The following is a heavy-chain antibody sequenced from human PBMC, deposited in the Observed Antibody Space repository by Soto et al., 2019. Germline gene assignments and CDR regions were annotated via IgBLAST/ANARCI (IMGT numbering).Heavy chain of an antibody. D-gene: IGHD2-15*01. CDR2: IYHSGAT. CDR1: GDSISSGAYY. V-gene: IGHV4-30-4*01. CDR3: SRDGGSATVDC. J-gene: IGHJ4*02. Sequence: QVQLQESGPGLVQPSQTLSLTCTVSGDSISSGAYYWSWIRQPPGKGLEWIGYIYHSGATYYNPSPEDRVTMSVGKSNDQVSPRPGSGTSADTALFSCSRDGGSATVDCWGQGTLVTVSS.